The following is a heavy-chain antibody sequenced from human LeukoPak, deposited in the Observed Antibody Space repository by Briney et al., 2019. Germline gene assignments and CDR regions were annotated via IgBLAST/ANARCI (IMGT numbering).Heavy chain of an antibody. J-gene: IGHJ4*02. CDR3: ARDVTLGNFDY. CDR2: ISSSSSYI. Sequence: GGSLRLSCAASGFTFSSYSMNWVRQALGKGLEWVSSISSSSSYIYYADSVKGRFTISRDNAKNSLYLQMNSLRAEDTAVYYCARDVTLGNFDYWGQGILVIVSS. CDR1: GFTFSSYS. D-gene: IGHD3-16*01. V-gene: IGHV3-21*01.